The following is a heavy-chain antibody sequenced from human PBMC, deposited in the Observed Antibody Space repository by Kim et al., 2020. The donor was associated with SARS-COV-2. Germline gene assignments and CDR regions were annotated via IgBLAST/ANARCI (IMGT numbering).Heavy chain of an antibody. Sequence: SETLSLTCAVYGGSFSGYYWSWIRQPPGKGLEWIGEINHSGSTNYNPSLKSRVTISVDTSKNQFSLKLSSVTAADTAVYYCARGGQLVPDYWGQGTLVTV. J-gene: IGHJ4*02. CDR1: GGSFSGYY. CDR2: INHSGST. V-gene: IGHV4-34*01. D-gene: IGHD6-6*01. CDR3: ARGGQLVPDY.